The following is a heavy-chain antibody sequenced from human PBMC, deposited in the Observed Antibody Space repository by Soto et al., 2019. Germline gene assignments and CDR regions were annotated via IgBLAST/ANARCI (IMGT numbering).Heavy chain of an antibody. Sequence: SETLSLTCTVSGGSISSGGYYWSWIRQHPGKGLEWIGYIYYSGSTYYNPSLKSRVTISVDTSKNQFSLKLSSVTAADTAVYYCASTSLGSRYPQYYFDYWGQGTLVTVSS. CDR1: GGSISSGGYY. CDR2: IYYSGST. V-gene: IGHV4-31*03. D-gene: IGHD2-15*01. J-gene: IGHJ4*02. CDR3: ASTSLGSRYPQYYFDY.